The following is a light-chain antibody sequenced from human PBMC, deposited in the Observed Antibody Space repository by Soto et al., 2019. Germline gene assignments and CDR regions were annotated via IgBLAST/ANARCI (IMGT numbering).Light chain of an antibody. V-gene: IGKV1-5*01. CDR3: HQYSTYSPT. Sequence: DIQMTQSPSTLSASVGDRVTITCRASQSVRTWLAWYQQKQGKAPKLLIFDASSLESGVPSRFSGTGSETEFTLTIFSLQPDDFATYFCHQYSTYSPTFGQGTKLEIK. CDR1: QSVRTW. J-gene: IGKJ1*01. CDR2: DAS.